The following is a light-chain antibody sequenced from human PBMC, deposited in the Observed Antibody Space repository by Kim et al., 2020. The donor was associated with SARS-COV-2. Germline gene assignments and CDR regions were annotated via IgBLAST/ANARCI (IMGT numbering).Light chain of an antibody. CDR2: DAS. J-gene: IGKJ4*01. Sequence: LSPGERATRSCRASQSVSSYLAWYQQKPGQAPRLLIFDASNRATGIPARFSCSGSGTDFTLTISSLEPEDFAVYYCQQRRSWPLTFGGGTKVDIK. CDR3: QQRRSWPLT. V-gene: IGKV3-11*01. CDR1: QSVSSY.